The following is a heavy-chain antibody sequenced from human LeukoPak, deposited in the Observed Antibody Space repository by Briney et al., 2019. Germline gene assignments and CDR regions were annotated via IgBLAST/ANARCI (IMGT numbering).Heavy chain of an antibody. V-gene: IGHV3-53*01. Sequence: PGGSLRLSCTVSGFTVSSNSMSWVRQAPGKGLEWVSSIYSDNTHYSDSVKGRFTISRDNSKNTLYLQMNSLRAEDTAVYYCARRAGAYSHPYDYWGQGTLVTVSS. CDR2: IYSDNT. CDR1: GFTVSSNS. D-gene: IGHD4/OR15-4a*01. J-gene: IGHJ4*02. CDR3: ARRAGAYSHPYDY.